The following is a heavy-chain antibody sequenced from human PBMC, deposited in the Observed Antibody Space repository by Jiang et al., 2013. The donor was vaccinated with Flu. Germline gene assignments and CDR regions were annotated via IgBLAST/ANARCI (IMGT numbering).Heavy chain of an antibody. J-gene: IGHJ3*01. D-gene: IGHD3-22*01. Sequence: WIGEINHSGSTNYNPSLKSRVTISVDTSKNQFSLKLSSVTAADTAVYYCARGDSSGYPFWGQGTMVTVSS. CDR2: INHSGST. V-gene: IGHV4-34*01. CDR3: ARGDSSGYPF.